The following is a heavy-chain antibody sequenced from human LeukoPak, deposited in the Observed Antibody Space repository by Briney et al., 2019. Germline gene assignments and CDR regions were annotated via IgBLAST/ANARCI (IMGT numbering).Heavy chain of an antibody. V-gene: IGHV3-23*01. CDR1: GFTFSSYA. D-gene: IGHD6-19*01. CDR3: PKQSYASGWNPFDY. Sequence: GGSLRLSCAASGFTFSSYAMSWVRQAPGKGLEWVSTVSGGGVTTYYADSAKGRYTISRDNSKNTLYLQMNSLTAEDTAVYYCPKQSYASGWNPFDYWGQGILVTVSS. CDR2: VSGGGVTT. J-gene: IGHJ4*02.